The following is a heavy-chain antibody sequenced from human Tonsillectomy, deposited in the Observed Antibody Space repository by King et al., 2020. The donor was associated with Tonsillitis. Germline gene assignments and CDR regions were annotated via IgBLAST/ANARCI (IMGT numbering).Heavy chain of an antibody. J-gene: IGHJ4*02. CDR1: GFTFSDYY. D-gene: IGHD2-2*02. CDR2: ITSSGITI. CDR3: ARGRFCSSTSCYTRFLVNY. V-gene: IGHV3-11*01. Sequence: VQLVESGGGLVKPGGSLRLSWAASGFTFSDYYMSWIRQAPGKGLEWVSYITSSGITIYYADSGKGRFTIYRDNATNSLYLRMNSLRAEDTAVYDCARGRFCSSTSCYTRFLVNYWGQGTLVTVS.